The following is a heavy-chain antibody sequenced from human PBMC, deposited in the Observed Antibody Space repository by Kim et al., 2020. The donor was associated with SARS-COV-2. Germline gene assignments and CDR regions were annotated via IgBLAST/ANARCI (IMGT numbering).Heavy chain of an antibody. V-gene: IGHV3-30*18. CDR3: AKVRIRFTFGGATDY. D-gene: IGHD3-16*01. CDR1: GFTFSSYG. Sequence: GGSLRLSCAASGFTFSSYGMHWVRQAPGKGLEWVAVISYDGSNKYYADSVKGRFTISRDNSKNTLYLQMNSLRAEDTAVYYCAKVRIRFTFGGATDYWGQGTLVTVSS. CDR2: ISYDGSNK. J-gene: IGHJ4*02.